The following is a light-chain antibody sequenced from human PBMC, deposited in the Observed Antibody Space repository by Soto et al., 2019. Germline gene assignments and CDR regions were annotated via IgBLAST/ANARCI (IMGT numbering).Light chain of an antibody. V-gene: IGKV1-39*01. CDR1: QSISSY. J-gene: IGKJ1*01. Sequence: DIQMTQSPSSLSASVGDRVTITCRASQSISSYLNWYQQKPGKAPKLLNYAASSLQSGVPSRFSGSGSGTDFTLTISSLQPEDFATYYCQQGEAFGQGTKVEIK. CDR3: QQGEA. CDR2: AAS.